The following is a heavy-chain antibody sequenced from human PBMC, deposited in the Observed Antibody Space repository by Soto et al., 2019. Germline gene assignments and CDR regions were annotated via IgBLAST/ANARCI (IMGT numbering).Heavy chain of an antibody. D-gene: IGHD3-22*01. CDR1: GFTFSSYD. J-gene: IGHJ4*02. CDR3: ARSGSGYYSAPFDY. Sequence: LRLSCAASGFTFSSYDMHWVRQATGKGLEWVSAIGTAGDTYYPGSVKGRFTISRENAKNSLYLQMNSLRAGDTAVYYCARSGSGYYSAPFDYWGQGTLVTSPQ. CDR2: IGTAGDT. V-gene: IGHV3-13*01.